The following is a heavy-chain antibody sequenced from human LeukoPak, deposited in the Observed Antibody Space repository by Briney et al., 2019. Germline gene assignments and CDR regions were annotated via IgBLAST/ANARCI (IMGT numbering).Heavy chain of an antibody. CDR2: INHSGST. CDR1: GGSFSGYY. Sequence: SETLSLTCAVYGGSFSGYYWSWIRQPPGKGLEWIGEINHSGSTNYNPSLKSRVTISVDTSKNQFSLKLSSVTAADTAVYYCARFNGKYDFWGQGTLVTVSS. J-gene: IGHJ4*02. CDR3: ARFNGKYDF. V-gene: IGHV4-34*01. D-gene: IGHD2-8*01.